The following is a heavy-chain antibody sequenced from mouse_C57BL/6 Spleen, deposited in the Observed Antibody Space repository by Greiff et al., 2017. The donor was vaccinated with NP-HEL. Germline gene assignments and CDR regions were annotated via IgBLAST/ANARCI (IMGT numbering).Heavy chain of an antibody. V-gene: IGHV14-4*01. CDR2: IDPENGDT. J-gene: IGHJ4*01. CDR3: TTDGNYVGYAMDY. CDR1: GFNIKDDY. Sequence: EVQLQQSGAELVRPGASVKLSCTASGFNIKDDYMHWVKQRPEQGLEWIGWIDPENGDTEYASKFQGKATITADTSSNTAYLQLSSLTSEDTAVYYCTTDGNYVGYAMDYWGQGTSVTVSS. D-gene: IGHD2-1*01.